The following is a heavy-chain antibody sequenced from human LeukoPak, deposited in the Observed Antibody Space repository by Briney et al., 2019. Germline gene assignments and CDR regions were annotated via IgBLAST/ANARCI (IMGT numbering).Heavy chain of an antibody. J-gene: IGHJ4*02. CDR1: GFTFSSYA. D-gene: IGHD2-2*02. V-gene: IGHV3-30-3*01. CDR2: ISYDGSNK. Sequence: GRSLGLSCAASGFTFSSYAMHWVRQAPGKGLEWVAVISYDGSNKYYADSVKGRFTISRDNSKNTLYLQMNSLRAEDTAVYYCASGYCSSTSCYNIDYWGQGTLVTVSS. CDR3: ASGYCSSTSCYNIDY.